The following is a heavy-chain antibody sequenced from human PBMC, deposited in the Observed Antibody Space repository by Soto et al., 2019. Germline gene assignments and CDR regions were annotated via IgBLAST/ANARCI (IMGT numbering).Heavy chain of an antibody. CDR2: ISAYNGNT. J-gene: IGHJ4*02. Sequence: QVQLVQSGAEVKKPGASVKVSCKASGYTFTSYGISWVRQAPGQGLEWMGWISAYNGNTNYAQKRXGXAXLATDAPTSTASMELRSLRSDDTAVYYCARDWETTVTTQQDYWGQGTLVTVSS. V-gene: IGHV1-18*01. D-gene: IGHD4-17*01. CDR3: ARDWETTVTTQQDY. CDR1: GYTFTSYG.